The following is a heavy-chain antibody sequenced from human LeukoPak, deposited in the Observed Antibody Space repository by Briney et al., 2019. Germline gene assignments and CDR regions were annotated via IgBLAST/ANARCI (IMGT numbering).Heavy chain of an antibody. CDR3: ARGLRLSSGSHPYGMDV. CDR2: IYYSGST. D-gene: IGHD3-10*01. J-gene: IGHJ6*02. V-gene: IGHV4-39*01. Sequence: SETLSLTCTVSDGSISSSSYYWGWIRQPPGKGLEWIGSIYYSGSTYYNPSLKSRVTISVDTSKNQFSLKLSSVTAADTAVYYCARGLRLSSGSHPYGMDVWGQGTTVTVSS. CDR1: DGSISSSSYY.